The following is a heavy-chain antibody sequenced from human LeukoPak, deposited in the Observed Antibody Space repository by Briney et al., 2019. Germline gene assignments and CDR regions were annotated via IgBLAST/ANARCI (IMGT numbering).Heavy chain of an antibody. J-gene: IGHJ4*02. V-gene: IGHV4-59*01. CDR3: ARTYYDILTASYTFDY. CDR1: GDSNSFYY. Sequence: KPSETLSLTCSVSGDSNSFYYWSWIRQPPGKGLEWIGYIYYSGSTNYNPSLKSRLTISEDTSKHQFSLKLSSVTAADTAVYYCARTYYDILTASYTFDYWGQGNLVTVSS. CDR2: IYYSGST. D-gene: IGHD3-9*01.